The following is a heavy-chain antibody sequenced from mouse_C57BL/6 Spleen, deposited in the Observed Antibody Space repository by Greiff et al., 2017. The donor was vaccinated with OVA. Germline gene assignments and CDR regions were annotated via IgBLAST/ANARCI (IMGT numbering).Heavy chain of an antibody. CDR1: GYAFSSSW. D-gene: IGHD1-1*01. CDR3: AFYYGSSYAMDY. J-gene: IGHJ4*01. Sequence: ESGPELVKPGASVKISCKASGYAFSSSWMNWVKQRPGKGLEWIGRIYPGDGDTNYNGKYKGKATLTADKSSSTAYMQLSSLTSEDSAVYFCAFYYGSSYAMDYWGQGTSVTVSS. CDR2: IYPGDGDT. V-gene: IGHV1-82*01.